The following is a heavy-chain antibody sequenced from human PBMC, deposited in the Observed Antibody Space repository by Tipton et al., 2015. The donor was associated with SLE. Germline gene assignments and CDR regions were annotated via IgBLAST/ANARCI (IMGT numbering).Heavy chain of an antibody. CDR3: ARERDFWSGYYTADV. V-gene: IGHV3-33*01. J-gene: IGHJ6*02. Sequence: RSLRLSCAASGFTFITSGMHWVRQAPGKGLEWVAVIWYDGVKKYYADSLKGRFTISRDNSKNTLFLQMNSLRAEDTAIYYCARERDFWSGYYTADVWGQGTTVTVSS. D-gene: IGHD3-3*01. CDR2: IWYDGVKK. CDR1: GFTFITSG.